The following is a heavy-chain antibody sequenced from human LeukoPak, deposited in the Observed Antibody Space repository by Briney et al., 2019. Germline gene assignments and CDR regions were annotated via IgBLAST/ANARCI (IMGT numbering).Heavy chain of an antibody. CDR3: ARGRIAVAGNRLFFDY. V-gene: IGHV4-59*01. CDR2: IYYSGST. D-gene: IGHD6-19*01. CDR1: GGSISSYY. J-gene: IGHJ4*02. Sequence: SETLSLTCTVSGGSISSYYWSWIRQPPGKGLEWIGYIYYSGSTNYNPSLKSRVTISVDTSKNQFSLKLSSVTAADTAVYYCARGRIAVAGNRLFFDYWGQGILVTVSS.